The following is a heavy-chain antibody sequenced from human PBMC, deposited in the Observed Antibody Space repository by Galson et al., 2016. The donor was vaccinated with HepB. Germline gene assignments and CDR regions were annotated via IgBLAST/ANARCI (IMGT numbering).Heavy chain of an antibody. CDR3: ARGFNTMRNPVDY. D-gene: IGHD3-10*01. J-gene: IGHJ4*02. V-gene: IGHV1-46*02. CDR2: IKPNGGGT. Sequence: SVKVSCKAGRETGKNYYRNWVRQAPGQGLEWMGIIKPNGGGTSYAQKFQGRVTMTNDTSTSTVYMELSNLRSDDTAVYFCARGFNTMRNPVDYWGQGTLVAVSS. CDR1: RETGKNYY.